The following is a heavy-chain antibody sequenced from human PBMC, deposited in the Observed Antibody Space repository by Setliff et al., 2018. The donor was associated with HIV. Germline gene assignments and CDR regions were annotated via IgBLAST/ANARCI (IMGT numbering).Heavy chain of an antibody. J-gene: IGHJ4*02. V-gene: IGHV1-46*01. CDR2: IDPNGGAT. CDR3: GREDCSGGSCYAYPDY. D-gene: IGHD2-15*01. CDR1: GYSFTSYF. Sequence: ASVKVSCKAFGYSFTSYFLHWVRQAPGQGLEWLGIIDPNGGATNNAQKLQGRLTMTTEKSTSTVYMELRNLRSDDTAVYYCGREDCSGGSCYAYPDYWGQGTLVTVSS.